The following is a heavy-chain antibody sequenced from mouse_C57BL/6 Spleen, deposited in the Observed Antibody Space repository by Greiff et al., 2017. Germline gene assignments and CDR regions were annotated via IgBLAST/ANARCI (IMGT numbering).Heavy chain of an antibody. CDR2: IDPNSGGT. CDR3: ARKDYNYDVAMDD. J-gene: IGHJ4*01. CDR1: GYTFPSFW. V-gene: IGHV1-72*01. D-gene: IGHD2-12*01. Sequence: QVQLQQPGAELVKPGASVKLSCKASGYTFPSFWLHWVKQRTGRGLEWIGRIDPNSGGTKYNEKFKSKDTLTVDNPSSPSYMQLSSLTSEYSAVYYCARKDYNYDVAMDDWGQGTSGTVAS.